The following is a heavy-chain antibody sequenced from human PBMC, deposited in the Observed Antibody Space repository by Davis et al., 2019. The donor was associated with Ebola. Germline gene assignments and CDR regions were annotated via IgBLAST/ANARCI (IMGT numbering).Heavy chain of an antibody. CDR1: RYSFTSYW. CDR2: IYPGDSDT. Sequence: KVSCKGSRYSFTSYWIGWVRQMPGKGLEWMGIIYPGDSDTRYSPSFQGQVTISADKSISTAYLQWSSLKASDTAMYYCASTGLGVSTGGVYWGQGTLVTVSS. V-gene: IGHV5-51*01. D-gene: IGHD2-8*02. J-gene: IGHJ4*02. CDR3: ASTGLGVSTGGVY.